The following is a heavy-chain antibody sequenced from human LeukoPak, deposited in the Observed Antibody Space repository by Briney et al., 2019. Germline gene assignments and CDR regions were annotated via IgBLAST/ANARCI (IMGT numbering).Heavy chain of an antibody. CDR3: ARDPTNDYGGNPGL. CDR1: GGSFSGYF. D-gene: IGHD4-23*01. CDR2: INHSGST. Sequence: SETLSLTCAVYGGSFSGYFWNWIRQPPGKVLEWIGEINHSGSTNYNPSLKSRVTISVDTSKNQLSLKLSSVTAADTAVYYCARDPTNDYGGNPGLWGQGTLVTVSS. V-gene: IGHV4-34*01. J-gene: IGHJ4*02.